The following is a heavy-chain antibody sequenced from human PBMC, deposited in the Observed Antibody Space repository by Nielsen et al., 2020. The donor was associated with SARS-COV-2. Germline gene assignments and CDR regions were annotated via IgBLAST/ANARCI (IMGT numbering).Heavy chain of an antibody. CDR3: ARISPIPDSYYDAFGI. CDR1: GFIFSGSA. CDR2: IRSKGNNYAT. Sequence: GESLKISCAASGFIFSGSAMQWVRQASGKGLEWVGRIRSKGNNYATAYAASVKGRFTISRDDSKNTAYLQMNSLKIEDTGVYYCARISPIPDSYYDAFGIWGQGTMVTVSS. D-gene: IGHD1-14*01. V-gene: IGHV3-73*01. J-gene: IGHJ3*02.